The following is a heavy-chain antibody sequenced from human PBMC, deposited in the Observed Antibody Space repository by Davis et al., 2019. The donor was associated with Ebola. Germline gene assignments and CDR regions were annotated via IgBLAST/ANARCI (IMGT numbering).Heavy chain of an antibody. V-gene: IGHV1-8*01. J-gene: IGHJ4*02. CDR1: GYTFTSYD. CDR3: ARGVGYCSSTSCWTFDY. Sequence: ASVKVSCKASGYTFTSYDINWVRQATGQGLEWMGWMNPNSGNTGYAQKFQGWVTMTRDTSISTAYMELSRLRSDDTAVYYCARGVGYCSSTSCWTFDYWGQGTLVTVSS. D-gene: IGHD2-2*01. CDR2: MNPNSGNT.